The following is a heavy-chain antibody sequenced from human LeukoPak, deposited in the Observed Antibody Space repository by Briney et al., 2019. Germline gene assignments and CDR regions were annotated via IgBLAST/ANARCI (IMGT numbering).Heavy chain of an antibody. J-gene: IGHJ4*02. CDR1: GFTFHNYE. D-gene: IGHD1-1*01. V-gene: IGHV3-48*03. CDR2: ISSSGDTT. Sequence: PGGSQRLSCAASGFTFHNYEMNWVRQAPGKGLEWVAYISSSGDTTYYADSVKGRFTISRDNAKSSLFLEMKSLRVEDTALYFCASPRYNWNADYFDYWGQGTLVTVSS. CDR3: ASPRYNWNADYFDY.